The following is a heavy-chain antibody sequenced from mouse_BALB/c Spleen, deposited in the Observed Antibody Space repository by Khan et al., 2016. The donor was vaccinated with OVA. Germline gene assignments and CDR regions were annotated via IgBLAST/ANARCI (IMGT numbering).Heavy chain of an antibody. CDR2: ISIYYDNT. CDR1: GYTFTDYA. J-gene: IGHJ2*01. Sequence: VQLQESGPELVRPGESVKISCKGSGYTFTDYAMHWVKQSHAKSLEWIGVISIYYDNTNYNQKFKGKATMTVDKSSSTAYMELARLTSEESAIEYCARGGQWLRRGGGNSDYGGQGTTLTVSS. D-gene: IGHD2-2*01. V-gene: IGHV1S137*01. CDR3: ARGGQWLRRGGGNSDY.